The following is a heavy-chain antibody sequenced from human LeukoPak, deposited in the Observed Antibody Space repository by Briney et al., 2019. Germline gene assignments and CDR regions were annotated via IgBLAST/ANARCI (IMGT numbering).Heavy chain of an antibody. V-gene: IGHV4-38-2*02. Sequence: SETLSLTCTVSGYSISSGYYWGWIRQPPGKGLEWIGSIYHSGSTYYNPSLKSRVTISLDTSKNQFSLKLSSMTAADTAVYSCARNPGRGTFDIWGQGTIVTVSS. J-gene: IGHJ3*02. D-gene: IGHD2-8*02. CDR3: ARNPGRGTFDI. CDR2: IYHSGST. CDR1: GYSISSGYY.